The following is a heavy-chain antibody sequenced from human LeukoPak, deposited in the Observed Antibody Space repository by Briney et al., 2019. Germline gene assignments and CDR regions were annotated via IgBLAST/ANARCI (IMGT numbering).Heavy chain of an antibody. J-gene: IGHJ4*02. CDR1: GFAFDEHG. D-gene: IGHD2-2*01. Sequence: GGSLRLSCTASGFAFDEHGMSWVRQVPGKGLEWVSGINWSGGSTGYTDPLRGRFTISRDNAKNSLYLQMDSLRAEDTALYYCARAPITSPFYFDYWGQGTLVTVSS. V-gene: IGHV3-20*04. CDR2: INWSGGST. CDR3: ARAPITSPFYFDY.